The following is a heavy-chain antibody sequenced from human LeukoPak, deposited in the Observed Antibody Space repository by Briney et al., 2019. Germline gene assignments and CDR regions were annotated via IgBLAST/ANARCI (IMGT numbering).Heavy chain of an antibody. CDR1: GYDSTTSW. V-gene: IGHV5-51*01. CDR2: IYPGDFDT. D-gene: IGHD1-26*01. J-gene: IGHJ6*04. CDR3: AKPGHQWGRVDV. Sequence: GESLKISCKASGYDSTTSWIGWVRQMPGKGLEWMGIIYPGDFDTRYSPSFQGQVTISADKSINTAYLQWSSLRASDTAMYYCAKPGHQWGRVDVWGKGTTVTVSS.